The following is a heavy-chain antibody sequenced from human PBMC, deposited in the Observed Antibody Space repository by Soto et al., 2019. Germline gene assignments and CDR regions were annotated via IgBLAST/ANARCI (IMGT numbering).Heavy chain of an antibody. D-gene: IGHD6-13*01. CDR2: IIPIFGTA. CDR3: ASLDDRQKLQLGPYGMDV. V-gene: IGHV1-69*13. CDR1: GGTFSSYA. J-gene: IGHJ6*02. Sequence: SVKVSCKASGGTFSSYAISWVRQAPGQGLEWMGGIIPIFGTANYAQKFQGRVTITADESTSTAYMELSSLRSEDTAVYYCASLDDRQKLQLGPYGMDVWGQGTTVTVSS.